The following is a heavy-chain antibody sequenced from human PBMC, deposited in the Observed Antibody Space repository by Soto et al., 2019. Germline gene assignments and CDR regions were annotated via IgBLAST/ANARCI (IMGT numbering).Heavy chain of an antibody. V-gene: IGHV4-34*01. CDR2: INHSGST. Sequence: SDTLSLTCAVYGRSFSGYYWGWIRQPSGMGLEWIGEINHSGSTNYNPSLKSRVTISVDTSKNQFSLKLSSVTAADTAVYYCARVPYHYGSGSPLAYYYSYGLDVWGQGTTVS. J-gene: IGHJ6*02. CDR3: ARVPYHYGSGSPLAYYYSYGLDV. D-gene: IGHD3-10*01. CDR1: GRSFSGYY.